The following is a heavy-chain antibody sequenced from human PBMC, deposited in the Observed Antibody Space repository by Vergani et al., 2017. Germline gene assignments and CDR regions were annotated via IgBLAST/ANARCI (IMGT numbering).Heavy chain of an antibody. CDR2: ISSSSSYI. D-gene: IGHD3-22*01. J-gene: IGHJ4*02. Sequence: EVQLVESGGGLVQPGGSLRLSCAASGFTFSSYEMNWVRQAPGKGLEWVSSISSSSSYIYYADSVKGRFTISRDNAKNSLYLQMNSLRAEDTAVYYCANTPVDGDSSAPLHYWGQGTLVTVSS. CDR3: ANTPVDGDSSAPLHY. V-gene: IGHV3-48*03. CDR1: GFTFSSYE.